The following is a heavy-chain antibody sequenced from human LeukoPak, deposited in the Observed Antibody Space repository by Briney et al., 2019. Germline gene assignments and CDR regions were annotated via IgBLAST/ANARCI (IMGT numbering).Heavy chain of an antibody. CDR1: GGSFSGYY. D-gene: IGHD3-22*01. CDR2: INHSGST. J-gene: IGHJ6*03. V-gene: IGHV4-34*01. CDR3: ARLYYYDSSGYYSYYYYYMDV. Sequence: PSETLSLTCAVYGGSFSGYYWSWIRQPPGKGLEWIGEINHSGSTNYNPSLKSRVTISVDTSKNQFSLKLSSVTAADTAVYYCARLYYYDSSGYYSYYYYYMDVWGKGTTVAISS.